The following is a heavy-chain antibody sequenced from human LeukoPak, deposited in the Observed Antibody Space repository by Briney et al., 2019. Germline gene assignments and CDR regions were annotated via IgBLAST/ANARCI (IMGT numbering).Heavy chain of an antibody. CDR2: IYTSGST. CDR1: GGSISSGSYY. Sequence: SQTLSLTCTVSGGSISSGSYYWSWIRQPAGKGLEWIGRIYTSGSTNYNPSLKSRVTISVDTSKNQFSLKLSSVTAADTAVYYCARRGYSYGGYWYFDLWGRGTLVTVSS. D-gene: IGHD5-18*01. CDR3: ARRGYSYGGYWYFDL. J-gene: IGHJ2*01. V-gene: IGHV4-61*02.